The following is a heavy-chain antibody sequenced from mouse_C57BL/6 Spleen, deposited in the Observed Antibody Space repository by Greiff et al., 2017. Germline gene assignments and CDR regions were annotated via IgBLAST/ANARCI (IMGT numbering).Heavy chain of an antibody. CDR3: AREPNYYGSSHSFGYAMDY. CDR1: GFTFSDYY. V-gene: IGHV5-16*01. CDR2: INYDGSST. J-gene: IGHJ4*01. D-gene: IGHD1-1*01. Sequence: EVQLVESEGGLVQPGSSMKLSCTASGFTFSDYYMAWVRQVPEKGLEWVANINYDGSSTYYLDSLKSRFIISRDNAKNILYLQMSSLKSEDTATYYCAREPNYYGSSHSFGYAMDYWGQGTSVTVSS.